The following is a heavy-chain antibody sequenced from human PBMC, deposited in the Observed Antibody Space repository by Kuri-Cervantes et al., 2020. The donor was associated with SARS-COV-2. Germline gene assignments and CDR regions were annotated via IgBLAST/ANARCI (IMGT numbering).Heavy chain of an antibody. CDR2: ISYDGSNK. V-gene: IGHV3-30-3*01. CDR3: ARQGGRAIHFDY. CDR1: GFTFSSYA. D-gene: IGHD6-25*01. Sequence: LSLTCAASGFTFSSYAMHWVRQAPGKGLEWVAVISYDGSNKYYADSVKGRFTISRDNSKNTLYLQMNSLRAEDTAVYYCARQGGRAIHFDYWGQGTLVTVSS. J-gene: IGHJ4*02.